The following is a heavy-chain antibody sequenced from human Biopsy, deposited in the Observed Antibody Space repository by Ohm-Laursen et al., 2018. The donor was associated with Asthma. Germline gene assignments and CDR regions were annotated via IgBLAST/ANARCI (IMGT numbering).Heavy chain of an antibody. CDR2: ITTVFGTT. CDR3: ARCQVGYSSGWSLLLKKIYYSGMDV. J-gene: IGHJ6*02. V-gene: IGHV1-69*13. D-gene: IGHD6-19*01. Sequence: GASVKVSCKAPGGTFSNFAISWVRQAPGQGLEWLGGITTVFGTTNYAQKFQSRVTITADESTSTAYMEVTSLRSEDTAIYYCARCQVGYSSGWSLLLKKIYYSGMDVWGQGTAVTVSS. CDR1: GGTFSNFA.